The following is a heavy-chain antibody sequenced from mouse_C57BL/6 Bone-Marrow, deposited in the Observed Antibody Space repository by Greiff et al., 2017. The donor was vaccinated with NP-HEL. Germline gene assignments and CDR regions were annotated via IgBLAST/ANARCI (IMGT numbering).Heavy chain of an antibody. CDR1: GYTFTSYW. CDR3: ARVSTMVEWFAY. CDR2: IVPSDSYT. J-gene: IGHJ3*01. Sequence: VQLQQSGAELVRPGPSVKLSCKASGYTFTSYWMHWVKQRPGQGLEWIGVIVPSDSYTNYNQKFKGKATLTVDTSSSKAYMKLSSLKSEDSAFYYSARVSTMVEWFAYWGQGTLVTVSA. V-gene: IGHV1-59*01. D-gene: IGHD2-2*01.